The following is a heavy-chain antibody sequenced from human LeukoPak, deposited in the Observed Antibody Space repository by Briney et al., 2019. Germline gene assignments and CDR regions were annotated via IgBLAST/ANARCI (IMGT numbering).Heavy chain of an antibody. V-gene: IGHV1-69*01. J-gene: IGHJ5*02. D-gene: IGHD3-10*01. Sequence: SVKVSCKASGGTFSSYAISWVRQAPGQGLEWMGGIIPIFGTANYAQKFQGRVTITADESTSTAYMELSSLRSEDTAVYYCARGFTMVREPMGLFDPWGQGTLVTVSS. CDR1: GGTFSSYA. CDR2: IIPIFGTA. CDR3: ARGFTMVREPMGLFDP.